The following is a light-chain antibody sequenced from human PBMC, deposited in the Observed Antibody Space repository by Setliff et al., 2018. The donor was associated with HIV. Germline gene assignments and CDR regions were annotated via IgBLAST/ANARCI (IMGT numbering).Light chain of an antibody. J-gene: IGLJ1*01. Sequence: QSALTQPASVSGSPGQSITISCTGTSSDIGRYNLVSWYQQYPGKAPKLMIYQATKRPSGVSNRFSGSKSGNTASLTISGLQAEDGADYYCCSNTGSNTYVIGSGTKVTVL. CDR2: QAT. V-gene: IGLV2-23*01. CDR3: CSNTGSNTYV. CDR1: SSDIGRYNL.